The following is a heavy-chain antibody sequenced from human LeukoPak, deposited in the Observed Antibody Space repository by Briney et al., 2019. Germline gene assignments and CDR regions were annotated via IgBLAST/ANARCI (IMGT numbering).Heavy chain of an antibody. CDR2: IYYSGST. CDR1: GGSISSYY. J-gene: IGHJ6*03. CDR3: ARHVGDYYYYYMDV. Sequence: SETLSLTCTVSGGSISSYYWSWIRQPPGKGLEWIGDIYYSGSTYYNPSLKSRVTISVDTSKNQFSLKLSSVTAADTAVYYCARHVGDYYYYYMDVWGKGTTVTVSS. V-gene: IGHV4-59*08.